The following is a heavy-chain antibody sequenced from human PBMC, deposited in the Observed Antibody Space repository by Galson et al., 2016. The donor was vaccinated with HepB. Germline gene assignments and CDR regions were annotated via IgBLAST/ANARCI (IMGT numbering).Heavy chain of an antibody. J-gene: IGHJ4*01. Sequence: SLRLSCAASGFTFSTYAMSWVRQAPGKRLEWVSVISGSAYSGVTYYADSVRGRFTISRDDSKYTLYLLMNSLTAEDTAVYYCAQRPTWRIAIPVDYLDYWGQGTMVTVSS. V-gene: IGHV3-23*01. CDR1: GFTFSTYA. D-gene: IGHD6-13*01. CDR2: ISGSAYSGVT. CDR3: AQRPTWRIAIPVDYLDY.